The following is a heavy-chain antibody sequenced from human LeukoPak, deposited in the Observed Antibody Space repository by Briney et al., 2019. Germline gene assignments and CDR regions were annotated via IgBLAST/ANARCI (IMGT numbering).Heavy chain of an antibody. CDR1: GGSISSSSYY. Sequence: PSETLSLTCTVSGGSISSSSYYWGWIRQPPGKGLEWIGNIYYTGSTYYNPSLKSRVTISVDTSKNQFSLKLSSMTAADTAVYYCARQEAVTATNFYGMDVWGQGTTVTVSS. V-gene: IGHV4-39*01. J-gene: IGHJ6*02. CDR2: IYYTGST. D-gene: IGHD2-21*02. CDR3: ARQEAVTATNFYGMDV.